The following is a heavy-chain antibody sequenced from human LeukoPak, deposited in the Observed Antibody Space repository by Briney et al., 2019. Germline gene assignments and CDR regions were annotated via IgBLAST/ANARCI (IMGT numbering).Heavy chain of an antibody. CDR1: GGSISSYY. V-gene: IGHV4-59*01. CDR2: IYYSGST. CDR3: ARAYYDILTGYYYRHYFDY. Sequence: SETLSLTCTVSGGSISSYYWSWIRQPPGKGLEWIGYIYYSGSTNYNPSLKSRVTISVDTSKNQFSLKLSSVTAADTAVYYCARAYYDILTGYYYRHYFDYWGQGTLVTVSS. J-gene: IGHJ4*02. D-gene: IGHD3-9*01.